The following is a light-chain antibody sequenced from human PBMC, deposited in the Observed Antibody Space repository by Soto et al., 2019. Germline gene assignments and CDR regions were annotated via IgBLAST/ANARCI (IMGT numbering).Light chain of an antibody. Sequence: QSVLTQPASVSGSPGQSITISCTGTSNDVGSYNLVSWYQQHTGKAPKLMIYEGSKRPSGVSNRFSGSKSGNTASLTISGLQAEDEADYYCCSYAGSSTSYVFGTGTKVTVL. CDR2: EGS. V-gene: IGLV2-23*01. CDR3: CSYAGSSTSYV. J-gene: IGLJ1*01. CDR1: SNDVGSYNL.